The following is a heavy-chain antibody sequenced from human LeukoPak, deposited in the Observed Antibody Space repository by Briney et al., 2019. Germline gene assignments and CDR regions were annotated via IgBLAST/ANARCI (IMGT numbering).Heavy chain of an antibody. Sequence: GASVKVSCSFSGFTITSYGIHWVQQSPGQGLEWMGWINPGNGSPSYAKKFQGRFTMTRDMSTTTAYTDLGSLTSEDMAVYYYARHFGAYYYDSSGYQTRLDFDCWGQGTLVTVSS. D-gene: IGHD3-22*01. CDR2: INPGNGSP. J-gene: IGHJ4*02. CDR3: ARHFGAYYYDSSGYQTRLDFDC. CDR1: GFTITSYG. V-gene: IGHV1-38-4*01.